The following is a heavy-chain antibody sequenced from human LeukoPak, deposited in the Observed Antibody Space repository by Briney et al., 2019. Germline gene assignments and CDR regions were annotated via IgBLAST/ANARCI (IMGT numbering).Heavy chain of an antibody. J-gene: IGHJ4*02. CDR3: AKDTAMVWTSDY. V-gene: IGHV3-23*01. CDR1: GFTFSSYA. CDR2: ISGSGGST. D-gene: IGHD5-18*01. Sequence: GGSLRLSCAVSGFTFSSYAMSWVRQAPGKGLEWVSAISGSGGSTYYADSVKGRFTISRDNSKNTLYLQMNSLRAEDTAVYYCAKDTAMVWTSDYWGQGTLVTVSS.